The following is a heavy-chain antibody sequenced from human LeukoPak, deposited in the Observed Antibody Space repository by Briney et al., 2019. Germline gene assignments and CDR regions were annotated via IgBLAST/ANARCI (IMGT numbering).Heavy chain of an antibody. CDR2: IGTAGDT. CDR1: GFTFSSYD. J-gene: IGHJ4*02. V-gene: IGHV3-13*01. Sequence: GGSLRLSCAASGFTFSSYDMHWVRQATGKGLEWVSAIGTAGDTYYPGSVKGRFTISRENAKNSLYLQMNSLRAGDTAVYYCARRVEDGYNSYYFDYGGQGTLVTVSS. D-gene: IGHD5-24*01. CDR3: ARRVEDGYNSYYFDY.